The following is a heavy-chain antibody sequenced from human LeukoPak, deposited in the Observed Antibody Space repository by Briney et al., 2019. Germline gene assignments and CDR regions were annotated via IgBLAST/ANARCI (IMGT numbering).Heavy chain of an antibody. J-gene: IGHJ5*02. D-gene: IGHD2-2*02. CDR2: MNPNSGNT. CDR1: GHTFTSYD. Sequence: GASVKVSCKASGHTFTSYDINWVRQATGQGLEWMGWMNPNSGNTGYAQKFQGRVTMTRNTSISTAYMELSSLRSEDTAVYYCARIVVVPAAINSRYHNNWFDPRGQGTLVTVSS. V-gene: IGHV1-8*01. CDR3: ARIVVVPAAINSRYHNNWFDP.